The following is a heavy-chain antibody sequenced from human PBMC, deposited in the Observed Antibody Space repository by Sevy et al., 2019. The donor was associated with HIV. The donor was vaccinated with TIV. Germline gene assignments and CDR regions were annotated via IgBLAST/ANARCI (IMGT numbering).Heavy chain of an antibody. Sequence: SETLSLTCTVSGGSISSSSYYWGWIRQPPGKGLEWIGSIFYSGSTYYNPSLKSRVTISVDTSKNQFSLKLNSVTAAGTAVYYCARHAHITMIVTWGQGTLVTVSS. CDR3: ARHAHITMIVT. J-gene: IGHJ5*02. D-gene: IGHD3-22*01. V-gene: IGHV4-39*01. CDR2: IFYSGST. CDR1: GGSISSSSYY.